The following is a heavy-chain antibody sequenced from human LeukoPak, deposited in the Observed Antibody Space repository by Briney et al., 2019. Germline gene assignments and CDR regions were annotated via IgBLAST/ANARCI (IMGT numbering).Heavy chain of an antibody. CDR2: ISSSSGNI. D-gene: IGHD3-16*02. CDR3: ARDRGGIGYYMDV. CDR1: GVTFSNLW. Sequence: GGSLRLSCGVSGVTFSNLWMSWVRQAPGKGLEWVSYISSSSGNIYYADSVKGRFTISRDNAKTSLYLQMNSLRAEDTALYYCARDRGGIGYYMDVWGKGTTVTVPS. J-gene: IGHJ6*03. V-gene: IGHV3-48*04.